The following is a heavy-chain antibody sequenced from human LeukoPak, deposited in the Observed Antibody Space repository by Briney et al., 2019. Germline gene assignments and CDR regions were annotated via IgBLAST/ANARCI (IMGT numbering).Heavy chain of an antibody. J-gene: IGHJ3*02. Sequence: ASVTVSCKASGYTFTNYYIHWVRQPPGQGLEWMGLINPGGGNTNYAQNFQGRVTMTRDTSASTVYMELSSLRSEDTAIYYCARIRDGYNDAYDIWGQGTVVTVPS. CDR3: ARIRDGYNDAYDI. CDR1: GYTFTNYY. CDR2: INPGGGNT. D-gene: IGHD5-24*01. V-gene: IGHV1-46*01.